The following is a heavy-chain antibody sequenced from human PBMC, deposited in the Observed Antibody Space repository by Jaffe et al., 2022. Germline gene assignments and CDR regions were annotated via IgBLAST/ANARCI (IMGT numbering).Heavy chain of an antibody. CDR3: ARADNWNDGGWDYYYYYMDV. CDR1: GYTFTGYY. D-gene: IGHD1-1*01. J-gene: IGHJ6*03. CDR2: INPNSGGT. V-gene: IGHV1-2*02. Sequence: QVQLVQSGAEVKKPGASVKVSCKASGYTFTGYYMHWVRQAPGQGLEWMGWINPNSGGTNYAQKFQGRVTMTRDTSISTAYMELSRLRSDDTAVYYCARADNWNDGGWDYYYYYMDVWGKGTTVTVSS.